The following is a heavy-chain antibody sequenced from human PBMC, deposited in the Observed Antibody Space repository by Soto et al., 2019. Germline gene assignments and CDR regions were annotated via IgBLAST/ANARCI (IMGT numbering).Heavy chain of an antibody. CDR3: ARGLRPGPFDY. CDR2: INLSGGTT. Sequence: GASVKVSCKASGYTFTNYYMHWVRQAPGQGLEWMGIINLSGGTTSYAQKFQGSVTMTRDTSTTIVYMELSSLRSEDTAVYYCARGLRPGPFDYWGQGTLVTVSS. CDR1: GYTFTNYY. J-gene: IGHJ4*02. V-gene: IGHV1-46*03.